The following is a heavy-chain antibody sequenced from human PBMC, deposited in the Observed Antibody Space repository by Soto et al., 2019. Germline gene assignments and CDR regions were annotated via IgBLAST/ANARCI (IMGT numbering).Heavy chain of an antibody. J-gene: IGHJ4*02. D-gene: IGHD6-13*01. CDR1: GFTFSGDG. CDR2: ISYDGSNK. CDR3: AKIIAAAGPGDFDY. Sequence: GGSLRLSCAASGFTFSGDGLHRVRQAPGKGLEWVAVISYDGSNKYYADSVKGRFTISRDNSKNTLYLQMNSLRAEDTAVYYCAKIIAAAGPGDFDYWGQGTLVTVSS. V-gene: IGHV3-30*18.